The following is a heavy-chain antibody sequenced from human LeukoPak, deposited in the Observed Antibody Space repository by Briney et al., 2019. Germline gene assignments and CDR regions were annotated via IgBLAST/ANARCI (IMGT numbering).Heavy chain of an antibody. CDR1: GFTFDDYD. D-gene: IGHD3-10*02. CDR3: AELGITMIGGV. CDR2: INWNGANR. J-gene: IGHJ6*04. V-gene: IGHV3-20*04. Sequence: GGSLRLSCAASGFTFDDYDMNWVRQGPGKGLEWVSTINWNGANRGYADSVKGRFTISRDNAKNSLYLQMNSLRAEDTAVYYCAELGITMIGGVWGKGTTVTISS.